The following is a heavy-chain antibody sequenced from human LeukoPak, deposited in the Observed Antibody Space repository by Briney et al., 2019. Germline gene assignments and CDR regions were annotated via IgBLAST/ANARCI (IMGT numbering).Heavy chain of an antibody. Sequence: GGSLRLSCAAPGFNFSIYGMNWVLQAPGKGLEWVAFITASSNYIYHVDSLKGRFTISRDNAKNSLYLQMSSLRDEDTAVYYCASGLGLGAFDIWGQGTLVTVSS. CDR3: ASGLGLGAFDI. J-gene: IGHJ3*02. V-gene: IGHV3-21*01. CDR2: ITASSNYI. CDR1: GFNFSIYG. D-gene: IGHD6-19*01.